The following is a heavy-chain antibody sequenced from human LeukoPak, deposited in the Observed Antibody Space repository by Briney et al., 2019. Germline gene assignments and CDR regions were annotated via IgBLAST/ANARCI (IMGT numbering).Heavy chain of an antibody. CDR1: EFTVSSNY. J-gene: IGHJ4*02. V-gene: IGHV3-53*01. CDR2: IYSGGST. CDR3: AREAHGGDRREIWYYFDY. Sequence: GGSLRLSCAVSEFTVSSNYMSWVRQAPGKGLEWVSVIYSGGSTYYADSVKGRFTISRDNSKNTLYLQMNSLRAEDTAVYYCAREAHGGDRREIWYYFDYWGQGTLVTVSS. D-gene: IGHD2-21*02.